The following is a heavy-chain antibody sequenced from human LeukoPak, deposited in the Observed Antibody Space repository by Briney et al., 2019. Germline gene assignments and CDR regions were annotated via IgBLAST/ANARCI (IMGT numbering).Heavy chain of an antibody. CDR1: GGSFSGYY. D-gene: IGHD3-9*01. J-gene: IGHJ6*03. CDR3: ARDCVLRYFDWSSSYYMDV. CDR2: INHSGST. Sequence: SETLSLTCAVYGGSFSGYYWSWIRQPPGKGLEWIGEINHSGSTNYNPSLKSRVTISVDTSKNQLSLKLSSVTAADTAVYYCARDCVLRYFDWSSSYYMDVWGKGTTVTISS. V-gene: IGHV4-34*01.